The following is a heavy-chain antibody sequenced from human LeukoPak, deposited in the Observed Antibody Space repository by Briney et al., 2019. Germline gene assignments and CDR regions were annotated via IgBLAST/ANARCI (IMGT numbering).Heavy chain of an antibody. D-gene: IGHD4-17*01. Sequence: SVRVSCKASGGTFSSYAISWVRQAPGQGLEWMGGIIPIFGTANYAQKFQGRVTITADESTSTAYMELSSLRSEDTAVYYCARGATVTTDGFYYYYYMDVWGKGTTVTISS. CDR1: GGTFSSYA. CDR3: ARGATVTTDGFYYYYYMDV. J-gene: IGHJ6*03. V-gene: IGHV1-69*13. CDR2: IIPIFGTA.